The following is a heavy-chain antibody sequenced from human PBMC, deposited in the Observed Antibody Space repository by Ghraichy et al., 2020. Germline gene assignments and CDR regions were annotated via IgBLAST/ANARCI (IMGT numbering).Heavy chain of an antibody. CDR2: IHYSGST. Sequence: SETLSLTCTVSGGSISSYYWNWVRQPPGKGLEWIGPIHYSGSTNYNPSLKSRVTISVDTSKNQFSLKLSSMTPADTAVYFCASDRDWAKRRWFDPWGQGTLVTVAS. J-gene: IGHJ5*02. V-gene: IGHV4-59*01. CDR3: ASDRDWAKRRWFDP. D-gene: IGHD2-21*01. CDR1: GGSISSYY.